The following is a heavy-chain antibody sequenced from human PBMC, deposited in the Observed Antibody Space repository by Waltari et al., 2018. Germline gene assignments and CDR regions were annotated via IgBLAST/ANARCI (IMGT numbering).Heavy chain of an antibody. CDR2: IYYSGST. D-gene: IGHD2-8*01. J-gene: IGHJ4*02. V-gene: IGHV4-39*07. CDR1: GGSISSSSYY. CDR3: ARVLLMVSYGGNSHYYFDY. Sequence: QLQLQESGPGLVKPSETLSLTCTVSGGSISSSSYYWGWIRQPPGKGLEWIGSIYYSGSTYYNPSLKSRVTISVDTSKNQFSLKLSSVTAADTAVYYCARVLLMVSYGGNSHYYFDYWGQGTLVTVSS.